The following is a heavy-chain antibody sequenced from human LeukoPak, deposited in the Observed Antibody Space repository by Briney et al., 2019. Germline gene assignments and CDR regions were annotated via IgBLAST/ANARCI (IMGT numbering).Heavy chain of an antibody. CDR3: ARDGDSYYYDSSGYPGIDY. V-gene: IGHV3-30-3*01. CDR1: GFTFSSYA. J-gene: IGHJ4*02. Sequence: GGSLRPSCAASGFTFSSYAMHWVRQAPGKGLEWVAVISYDGSNKYYADSVKGRFTISRDNSKNTLYLQMNSLRAEDTAVYYCARDGDSYYYDSSGYPGIDYWGQGTLVTVSS. CDR2: ISYDGSNK. D-gene: IGHD3-22*01.